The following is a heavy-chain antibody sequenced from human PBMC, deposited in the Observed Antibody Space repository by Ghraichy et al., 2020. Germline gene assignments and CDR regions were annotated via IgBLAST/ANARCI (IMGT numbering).Heavy chain of an antibody. CDR3: ARQPAATMREFAFDY. CDR1: GDSISSGSFF. CDR2: VFYSGST. D-gene: IGHD2-15*01. V-gene: IGHV4-39*01. Sequence: SETLSLTCTVSGDSISSGSFFWGWIRQPPGKGLDWIASVFYSGSTYYNPSLKSRVTISVDTSKNQFSLKLSSVTAAETAVYWCARQPAATMREFAFDYWGQGTLVTVSS. J-gene: IGHJ4*02.